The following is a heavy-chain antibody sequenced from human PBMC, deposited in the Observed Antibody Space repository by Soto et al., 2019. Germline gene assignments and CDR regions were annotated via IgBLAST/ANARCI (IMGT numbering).Heavy chain of an antibody. J-gene: IGHJ3*02. D-gene: IGHD3-22*01. CDR1: GDSISRIDYY. CDR3: AREGGYFDSVGYLIRGSFDI. V-gene: IGHV4-31*03. Sequence: SETLSLTCSVSGDSISRIDYYWTWIRQHPEKGLEWIGNIYFRGNTYYSPSLESRLTISVDTSKNQFYLKLTSVTSADTAVYYCAREGGYFDSVGYLIRGSFDIWGPGTMVTVSS. CDR2: IYFRGNT.